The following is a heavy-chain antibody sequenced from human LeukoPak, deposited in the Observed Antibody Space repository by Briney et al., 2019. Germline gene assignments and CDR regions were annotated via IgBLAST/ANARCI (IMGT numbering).Heavy chain of an antibody. CDR1: GYSFTSYW. Sequence: GESLKISYKGSGYSFTSYWIGWVRQMPGKGLEWMGIIYPGDSDTRYSPSFQGQVTISADKSISTAYLQWSSLKASDTAMYYCARGADIVVVAFDYWGQGTLVTVSS. CDR2: IYPGDSDT. V-gene: IGHV5-51*01. CDR3: ARGADIVVVAFDY. J-gene: IGHJ4*02. D-gene: IGHD2-15*01.